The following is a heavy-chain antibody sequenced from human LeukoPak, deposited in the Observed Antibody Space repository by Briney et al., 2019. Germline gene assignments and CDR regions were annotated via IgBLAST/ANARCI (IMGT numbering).Heavy chain of an antibody. CDR1: GFTFSSYG. CDR2: IRYDGSNK. V-gene: IGHV3-30*02. J-gene: IGHJ3*02. Sequence: GGSLRLSCAASGFTFSSYGMHWVRQAPGKGLEWVAFIRYDGSNKYYADSVKGRFTISRDNSKNTLYLQMNSLRAEDTAVYYCAKDMGIPYSSSWYGAFDIWGQGTMVTVSS. D-gene: IGHD6-13*01. CDR3: AKDMGIPYSSSWYGAFDI.